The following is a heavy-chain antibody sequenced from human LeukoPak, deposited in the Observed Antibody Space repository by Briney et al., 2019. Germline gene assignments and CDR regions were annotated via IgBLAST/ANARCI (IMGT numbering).Heavy chain of an antibody. Sequence: SQTLSLTCTVSGGSISSGSYYWSWIRQPARKGLEWIGRIYTSGSTNYNPSLKSRVTISVDTSKNQFSLKLSSVTAADTAVYYCARDALTRRGYSYGNVPYMDFWGKGTTVTVS. CDR3: ARDALTRRGYSYGNVPYMDF. CDR2: IYTSGST. V-gene: IGHV4-61*02. J-gene: IGHJ6*03. D-gene: IGHD5-18*01. CDR1: GGSISSGSYY.